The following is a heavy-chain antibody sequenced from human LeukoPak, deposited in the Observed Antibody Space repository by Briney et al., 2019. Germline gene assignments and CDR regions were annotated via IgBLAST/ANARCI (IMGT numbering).Heavy chain of an antibody. Sequence: GGSLRLSCAASGFTFSNAWMSWVRQAPGKGLEWVGRIKSKTDGGTTDYAAPVKGRFTISRDDSKNTLYLQMNSLKAEDTAVYYCTTDPALIVGATLTFDYWGQGTLVTVSS. J-gene: IGHJ4*02. CDR1: GFTFSNAW. V-gene: IGHV3-15*01. CDR2: IKSKTDGGTT. CDR3: TTDPALIVGATLTFDY. D-gene: IGHD1-26*01.